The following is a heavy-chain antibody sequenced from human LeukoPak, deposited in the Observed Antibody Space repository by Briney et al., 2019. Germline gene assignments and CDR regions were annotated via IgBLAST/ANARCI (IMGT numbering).Heavy chain of an antibody. D-gene: IGHD1-7*01. CDR1: GFTFSSYG. J-gene: IGHJ1*01. V-gene: IGHV3-30*03. Sequence: GGSLRLSCAASGFTFSSYGMHWVRQAPGKGLEWLAVISYDGSNKYFADSVEGRLVVSRDNSNNTLYLHMNTLRPDDTAIYYCAAYHASGTFGYFQHWGQGTLVTVSS. CDR2: ISYDGSNK. CDR3: AAYHASGTFGYFQH.